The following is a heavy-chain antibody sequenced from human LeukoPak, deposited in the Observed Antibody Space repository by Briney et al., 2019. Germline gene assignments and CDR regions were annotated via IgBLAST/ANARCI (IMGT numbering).Heavy chain of an antibody. J-gene: IGHJ4*02. CDR2: ISSSGSTI. CDR1: GFTSSDYY. CDR3: ARDSNYYDPPTPPDY. Sequence: GGSLRLSCSASGFTSSDYYMSWIRQVPGKGREGVSYISSSGSTIYYADSVKGRFTISRDNAKNSLYLQMNSPRAEDTAVYYCARDSNYYDPPTPPDYWGQGTLVTVSS. D-gene: IGHD3-22*01. V-gene: IGHV3-11*01.